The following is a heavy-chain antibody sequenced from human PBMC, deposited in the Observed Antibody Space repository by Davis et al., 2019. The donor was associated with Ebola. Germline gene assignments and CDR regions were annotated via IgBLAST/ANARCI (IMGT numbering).Heavy chain of an antibody. CDR3: AKVSSSGWYYFDY. J-gene: IGHJ4*02. D-gene: IGHD6-19*01. V-gene: IGHV3-23*01. CDR2: ISGSGGST. Sequence: GGSLRLSCAASGFTFSSYAMSWVRQAPGKGLEWVSGISGSGGSTYYADSVKGRFTISRDNSKNTLYLQMNSLRAEDTAVYYCAKVSSSGWYYFDYWGQGTLVTVSS. CDR1: GFTFSSYA.